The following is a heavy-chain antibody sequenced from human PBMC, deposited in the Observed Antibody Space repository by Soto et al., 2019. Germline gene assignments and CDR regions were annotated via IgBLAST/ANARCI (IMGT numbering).Heavy chain of an antibody. V-gene: IGHV4-39*01. Sequence: SETLSLTCTVSGGSVSSDTHYWGWVRQPPGKGLEWIGCVYYTGRTYYNPSLRSRVTIYVDTSKNQFSMKLTSTTAADTALYFCARQKLEFWNWLDAWGQGTLVPVSS. D-gene: IGHD1-1*01. J-gene: IGHJ5*02. CDR2: VYYTGRT. CDR1: GGSVSSDTHY. CDR3: ARQKLEFWNWLDA.